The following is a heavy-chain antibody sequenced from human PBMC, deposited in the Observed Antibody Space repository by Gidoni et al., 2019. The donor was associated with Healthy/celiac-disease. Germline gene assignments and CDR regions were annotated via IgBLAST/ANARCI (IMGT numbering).Heavy chain of an antibody. V-gene: IGHV2-26*01. CDR3: ARLASKNTPHGAFDI. CDR1: GFSLSNARMG. J-gene: IGHJ3*02. D-gene: IGHD2-2*02. CDR2: IFSNDEK. Sequence: QVTLKESGPVLVKPTEPLPLTCPVSGFSLSNARMGVSWIRQPPGKAREWLAHIFSNDEKSYSTSLKSRLTISKDTSKSQVVLTMTNMDPVDTATYYCARLASKNTPHGAFDIWGQGTMVTVSS.